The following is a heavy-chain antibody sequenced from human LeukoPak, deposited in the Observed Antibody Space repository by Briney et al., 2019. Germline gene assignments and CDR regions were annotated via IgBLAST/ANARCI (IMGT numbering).Heavy chain of an antibody. J-gene: IGHJ5*02. Sequence: GASVKVSCKASGYTFTSYGISWVRQAPGQGLEWMGWISAYNGNTNYAQKLQGRVTMTTDTSTSTAYMELRSLRSDDTAVYYCARVTYSSSWYWVSGFDPWGQGTLVTVSS. D-gene: IGHD6-13*01. CDR2: ISAYNGNT. CDR1: GYTFTSYG. V-gene: IGHV1-18*01. CDR3: ARVTYSSSWYWVSGFDP.